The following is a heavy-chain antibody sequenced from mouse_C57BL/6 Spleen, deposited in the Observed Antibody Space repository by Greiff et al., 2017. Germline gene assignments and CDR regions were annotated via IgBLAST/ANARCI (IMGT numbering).Heavy chain of an antibody. V-gene: IGHV1-26*01. J-gene: IGHJ2*01. Sequence: EVQLQQSGPELVKPGASVKISCKASGYTFTDYYMNWVKQSHGKSLEWIGDINPNNGGTSYNQKFKGKATLTVDKSSSTAYMELRSQTSEDSAVDYCARVGGLRGSYYFDYWGQGTTLTVSS. CDR1: GYTFTDYY. CDR3: ARVGGLRGSYYFDY. CDR2: INPNNGGT. D-gene: IGHD2-2*01.